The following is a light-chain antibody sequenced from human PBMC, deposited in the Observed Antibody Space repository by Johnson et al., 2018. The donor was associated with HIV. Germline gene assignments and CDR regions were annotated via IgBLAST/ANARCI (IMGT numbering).Light chain of an antibody. Sequence: QSVLTQPPSVSAAPGQKVTISCSGSNSNIGNNYVSWYQQLPGTAPKILIYDNKKRPSGIPDRFSGSKSGTSATLGVTGLQTGDEADYFCGTWDSSLSAGYVFGTGTKVTVL. CDR2: DNK. J-gene: IGLJ1*01. CDR1: NSNIGNNY. V-gene: IGLV1-51*01. CDR3: GTWDSSLSAGYV.